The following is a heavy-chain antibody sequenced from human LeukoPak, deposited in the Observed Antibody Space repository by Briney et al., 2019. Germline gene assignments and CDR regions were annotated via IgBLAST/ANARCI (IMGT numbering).Heavy chain of an antibody. CDR2: ISHDGII. CDR1: GFTFSSYV. D-gene: IGHD3-3*01. CDR3: AREGSAYYDFWSGYYILDY. Sequence: GGSLRLSCETAGFTFSSYVMHWVRRTPGKGLVWVSRISHDGIISYADSVKGRFTTSRDNAKNTLTLQMNSLRVEDTAVYYCAREGSAYYDFWSGYYILDYWGQGTLVTVSS. V-gene: IGHV3-74*01. J-gene: IGHJ4*02.